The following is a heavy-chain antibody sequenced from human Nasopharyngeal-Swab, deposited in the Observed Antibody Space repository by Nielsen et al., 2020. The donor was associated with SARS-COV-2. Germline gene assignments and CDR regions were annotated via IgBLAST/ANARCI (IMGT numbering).Heavy chain of an antibody. V-gene: IGHV4-39*01. Sequence: SETLSLTCTVSGGSMSSFAFDSYWAWIRQPPGIGLEWIGSMYHSGATYTNPSLQSRVTLSVDTSTNKFSLNLSSVTAADTAVYYCARWSSSSIKFDYWGQGTLVSVSS. D-gene: IGHD3-3*01. CDR3: ARWSSSSIKFDY. CDR1: GGSMSSFAFDSY. CDR2: MYHSGAT. J-gene: IGHJ4*02.